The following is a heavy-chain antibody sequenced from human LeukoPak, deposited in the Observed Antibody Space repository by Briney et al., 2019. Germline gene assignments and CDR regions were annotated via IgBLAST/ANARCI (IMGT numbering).Heavy chain of an antibody. CDR2: MNPNSGNT. D-gene: IGHD6-13*01. CDR3: ARGQGSHGQQLGDY. Sequence: GASVKVSCKASGYTCNSYDSNWVRQATGQGLEWMGWMNPNSGNTGYAQKFHGRVTMTRNASISTAHMVLSSLRSEYTPVYYCARGQGSHGQQLGDYWGQGTLVTVSS. V-gene: IGHV1-8*01. J-gene: IGHJ4*02. CDR1: GYTCNSYD.